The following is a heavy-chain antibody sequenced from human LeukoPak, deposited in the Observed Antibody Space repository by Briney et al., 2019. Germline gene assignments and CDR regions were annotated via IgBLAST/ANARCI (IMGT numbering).Heavy chain of an antibody. CDR1: VFTLSSYS. Sequence: PGGSLRLSCAASVFTLSSYSMSWVRQAQGKGLEWVSSISSSSSYIYYADSVKGRFTISRDNAKNSLYLQMNSLRAEDTAVYYCARVITIVDDFWSGYRSDPLDYWGQGTLVTVSS. CDR3: ARVITIVDDFWSGYRSDPLDY. CDR2: ISSSSSYI. J-gene: IGHJ4*02. V-gene: IGHV3-21*01. D-gene: IGHD3-3*01.